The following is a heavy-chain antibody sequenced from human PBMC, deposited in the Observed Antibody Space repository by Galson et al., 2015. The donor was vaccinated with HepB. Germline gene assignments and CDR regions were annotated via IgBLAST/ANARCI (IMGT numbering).Heavy chain of an antibody. CDR2: ISGSGGST. CDR1: GFTFSSYA. J-gene: IGHJ4*02. CDR3: AKGGRSGWYSDY. Sequence: SLRLSCAASGFTFSSYAMSWVRQAPGKGLEWVSAISGSGGSTYYADSVKGRFTISRDNSKNTLYLQMNSLRAEDTAVYYCAKGGRSGWYSDYWGQGTLVTVSP. D-gene: IGHD6-19*01. V-gene: IGHV3-23*01.